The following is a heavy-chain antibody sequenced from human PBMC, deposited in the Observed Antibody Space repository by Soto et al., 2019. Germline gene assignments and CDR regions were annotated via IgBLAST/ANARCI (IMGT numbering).Heavy chain of an antibody. CDR3: ARHPDSGSSSVREDWFDP. Sequence: PSETLSLTCTVSGGSISSSSYYWGWIRQPPGKGLEWIGSIYYSGSTYYNPSLKSRVTISVDTSKNQFSLKLSSVTAADTAVYYCARHPDSGSSSVREDWFDPWGQGILVTVPQ. D-gene: IGHD1-26*01. J-gene: IGHJ5*02. CDR2: IYYSGST. CDR1: GGSISSSSYY. V-gene: IGHV4-39*01.